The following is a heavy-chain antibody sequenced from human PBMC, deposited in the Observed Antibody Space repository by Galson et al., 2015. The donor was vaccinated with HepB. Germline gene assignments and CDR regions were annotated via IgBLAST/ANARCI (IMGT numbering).Heavy chain of an antibody. V-gene: IGHV3-30-3*01. D-gene: IGHD2-15*01. CDR2: MSYDGSNK. J-gene: IGHJ4*02. CDR1: GFIFSSYA. CDR3: ARACDGDSCYIDY. Sequence: SLRLSCAASGFIFSSYAMHWVRQAPGKGLEWVAVMSYDGSNKYYADSVKGRFTISRDNSKKTLYLQMNGLRAEDTAVYFCARACDGDSCYIDYWGQGILVTVSS.